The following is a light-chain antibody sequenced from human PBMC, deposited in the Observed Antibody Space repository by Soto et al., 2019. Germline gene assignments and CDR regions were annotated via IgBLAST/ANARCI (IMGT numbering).Light chain of an antibody. J-gene: IGKJ4*01. CDR2: DAS. CDR1: QSVSSY. CDR3: QQRSNWPPLT. V-gene: IGKV3-11*01. Sequence: EIVLTQSPATLSLSPGERATLSCRASQSVSSYLAWYQQKPGQAPRLLIYDASNRATGIPARFSGSGSGTDFTLTIRSLEPKDFAVYYCQQRSNWPPLTFGGGTKVEIK.